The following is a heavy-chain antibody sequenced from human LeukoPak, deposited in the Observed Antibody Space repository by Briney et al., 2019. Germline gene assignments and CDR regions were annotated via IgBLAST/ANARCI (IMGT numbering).Heavy chain of an antibody. J-gene: IGHJ5*02. CDR3: ARGGYSSPRGWFDP. Sequence: ASVKVSCKASGYTFINYYIHWVRQAPGQGLEWMGIINPSGGSTTYPQKFQGRVTMTRDMSTSTVYMDLSSLRSEDTAVYYCARGGYSSPRGWFDPWGQGTLVTVSS. V-gene: IGHV1-46*01. CDR1: GYTFINYY. CDR2: INPSGGST. D-gene: IGHD6-19*01.